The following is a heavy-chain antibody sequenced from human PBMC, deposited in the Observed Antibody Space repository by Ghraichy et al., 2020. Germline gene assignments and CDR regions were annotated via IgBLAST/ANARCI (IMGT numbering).Heavy chain of an antibody. CDR2: ISGSGGST. CDR3: AKGPVSERGRGNTYYDILTGYWGAFDI. D-gene: IGHD3-9*01. V-gene: IGHV3-23*01. J-gene: IGHJ3*02. Sequence: SCAASGFTFSSYAMSWVRQAPGKGLEWVSAISGSGGSTYYADSVKGRFTISRDNSKNTLYLQMNSLRAEDTAVYYCAKGPVSERGRGNTYYDILTGYWGAFDIWGQGTMVTVSS. CDR1: GFTFSSYA.